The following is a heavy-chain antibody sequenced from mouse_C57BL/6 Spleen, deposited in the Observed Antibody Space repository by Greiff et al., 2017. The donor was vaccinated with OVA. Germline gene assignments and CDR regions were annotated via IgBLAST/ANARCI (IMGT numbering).Heavy chain of an antibody. CDR1: GYTFTDYE. V-gene: IGHV1-15*01. J-gene: IGHJ2*01. CDR3: TRITTVRDCYFDY. CDR2: IDPETGGT. D-gene: IGHD1-1*01. Sequence: VQLQESGAELVRPGASVTLSCTASGYTFTDYEMHWVKQTPVHGLEWIGAIDPETGGTAYHQKFKGKAILTADKSSSTAYMELRSLTSEDSAVYYCTRITTVRDCYFDYWGQGTTLTVSS.